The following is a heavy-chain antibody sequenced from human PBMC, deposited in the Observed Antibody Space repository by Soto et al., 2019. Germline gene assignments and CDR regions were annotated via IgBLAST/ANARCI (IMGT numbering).Heavy chain of an antibody. V-gene: IGHV1-69*02. CDR1: GGTFSSYT. D-gene: IGHD1-26*01. CDR2: IIPILGIA. J-gene: IGHJ4*02. Sequence: QVQLVQSGAEVKKPGSSVKVSCKASGGTFSSYTISWVRQAPGQGLEWMGRIIPILGIANYAQKFQGRVTITADKSTSTASMELSSLRSEDTAVYYCANQGGSYHFDYWGQGTLVTVSS. CDR3: ANQGGSYHFDY.